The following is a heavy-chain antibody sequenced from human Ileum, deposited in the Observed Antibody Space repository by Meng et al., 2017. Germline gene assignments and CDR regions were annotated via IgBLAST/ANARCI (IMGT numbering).Heavy chain of an antibody. Sequence: QVQIGQSGGEVKEPGASVRVSCNTSTSRAIQWARQAAGQRLEWMGWIIAGSGSTRYSQKFQGRITITRDTSANIAYMDLSSLRFEDTAVYYCVREDSSGYWAYWGQGTLVTVAS. J-gene: IGHJ4*02. D-gene: IGHD3-22*01. CDR2: IIAGSGST. CDR1: TSTSRA. CDR3: VREDSSGYWAY. V-gene: IGHV1-3*01.